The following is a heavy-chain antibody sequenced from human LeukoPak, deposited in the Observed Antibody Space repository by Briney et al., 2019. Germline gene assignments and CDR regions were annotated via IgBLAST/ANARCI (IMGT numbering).Heavy chain of an antibody. D-gene: IGHD1-26*01. Sequence: ASVKVSCKASGYTFTNYGISWVRQAPGHGLEWMGWTSAYNGNTKYAQKLQGRVTMTTDTSTSTAYMELRSLRSDDTAVYYCARYSGTYHDYYYYGMDVWGQGTTVTVSS. CDR3: ARYSGTYHDYYYYGMDV. V-gene: IGHV1-18*01. J-gene: IGHJ6*02. CDR2: TSAYNGNT. CDR1: GYTFTNYG.